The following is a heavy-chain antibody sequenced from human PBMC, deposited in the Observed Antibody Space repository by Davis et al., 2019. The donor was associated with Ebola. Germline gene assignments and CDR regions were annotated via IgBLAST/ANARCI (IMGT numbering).Heavy chain of an antibody. D-gene: IGHD2-15*01. V-gene: IGHV4-59*01. CDR2: IYSRGGT. CDR3: ARTDRVCSGGSCYSGNDFDY. J-gene: IGHJ4*02. CDR1: GGSMSNYY. Sequence: SETLSLTCTVSGGSMSNYYWSWIRQPPGKGLEWIGYIYSRGGTEYNPSLKTRVMMSEDTSKNQFSLKLRSVTAADTAVYYCARTDRVCSGGSCYSGNDFDYWGRGTLVTVSS.